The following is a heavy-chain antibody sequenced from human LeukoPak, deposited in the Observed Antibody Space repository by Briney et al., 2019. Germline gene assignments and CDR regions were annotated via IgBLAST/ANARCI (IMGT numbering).Heavy chain of an antibody. J-gene: IGHJ4*02. V-gene: IGHV1-69*13. D-gene: IGHD6-6*01. CDR1: GYTFTGYY. CDR2: IIPIFGTA. CDR3: ARGYSSSSGQGY. Sequence: ASVKVSCKASGYTFTGYYMHWVRQAPGQGLEWMGGIIPIFGTANYAQKFQGRVTITADESTSTAYMELSSLRSEDTAVYYCARGYSSSSGQGYWGQGTLVTVSS.